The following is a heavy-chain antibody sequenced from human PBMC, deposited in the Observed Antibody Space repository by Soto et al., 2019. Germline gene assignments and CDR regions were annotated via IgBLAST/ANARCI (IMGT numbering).Heavy chain of an antibody. CDR2: IKSKTDGGTT. J-gene: IGHJ4*02. Sequence: PGGSLRLSCAASGCTFSNAWMIWVRQAPGKGLEWVGRIKSKTDGGTTDYAAPVKGRFTISRDDSKNTLYLQMNSLKTEDTAVYYCTTDRVVVAATFDYWGQGTLVTVSS. D-gene: IGHD2-15*01. V-gene: IGHV3-15*01. CDR1: GCTFSNAW. CDR3: TTDRVVVAATFDY.